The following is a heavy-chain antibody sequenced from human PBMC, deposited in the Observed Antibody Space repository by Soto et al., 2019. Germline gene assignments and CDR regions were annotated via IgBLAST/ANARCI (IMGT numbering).Heavy chain of an antibody. J-gene: IGHJ3*02. CDR2: ISGSGGST. CDR1: GFTFSSYA. D-gene: IGHD3-3*01. V-gene: IGHV3-23*01. Sequence: GGSLRLSCAASGFTFSSYAMSWVRQAPGKGLEWVSAISGSGGSTYDADSVKGRFTISRDNSKNTLYLQMNSLRAEDTAVYYCAKRFEDTHDAFDIWGQGTMVTVSS. CDR3: AKRFEDTHDAFDI.